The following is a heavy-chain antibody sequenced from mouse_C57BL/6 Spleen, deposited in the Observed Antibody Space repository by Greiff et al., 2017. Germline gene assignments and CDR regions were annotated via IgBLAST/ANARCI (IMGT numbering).Heavy chain of an antibody. J-gene: IGHJ2*01. CDR2: IDPSDSET. CDR1: GYTFTSYW. V-gene: IGHV1-52*01. CDR3: ARGRTIDY. Sequence: VQLQQSGAELVRPGSSVKLSCKASGYTFTSYWMHWVKQRPIQGLEWIGNIDPSDSETHYNQKFKDKATLTVDKSSSTAYMQLSSLTSEDSAVYYCARGRTIDYWGQGTTLTVSS.